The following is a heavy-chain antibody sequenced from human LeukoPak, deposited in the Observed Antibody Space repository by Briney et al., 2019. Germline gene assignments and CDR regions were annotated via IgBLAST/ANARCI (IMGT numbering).Heavy chain of an antibody. D-gene: IGHD4-17*01. CDR3: ARLQSANHDNGYYTGGFYYMDV. CDR1: GGSMNNNY. CDR2: ISYTGST. Sequence: SETLSLTCSVSGGSMNNNYWGWIRQPPGKGLEWIGYISYTGSTSVTPSLKSRVNIFLETPRNQFSLEVSSVIAADTAVYYCARLQSANHDNGYYTGGFYYMDVWGKGTTVTVSS. J-gene: IGHJ6*03. V-gene: IGHV4-59*08.